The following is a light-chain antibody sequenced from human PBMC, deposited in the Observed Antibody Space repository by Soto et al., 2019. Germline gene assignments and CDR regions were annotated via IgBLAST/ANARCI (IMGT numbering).Light chain of an antibody. Sequence: IVLTQSPDTMSLSPGERATLSCRASQSVPNSRLAWYQQKPGQAPSLVISDTSIRASGIPDRFGGSGSGTDFSLIIGRLEPEDFSVYICQHYGASPLTFGQGTKVEIK. J-gene: IGKJ1*01. V-gene: IGKV3-20*01. CDR3: QHYGASPLT. CDR1: QSVPNSR. CDR2: DTS.